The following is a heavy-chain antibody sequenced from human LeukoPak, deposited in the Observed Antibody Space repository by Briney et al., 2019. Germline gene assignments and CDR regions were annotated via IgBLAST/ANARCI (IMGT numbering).Heavy chain of an antibody. V-gene: IGHV3-33*08. Sequence: PGGSLRLSCAASGFTFSDYYMSWIRQAPGKGLEWVAVIWYDGSNKYYADSVKGRFTISRDNSKNTLYLQMNSLRAEDTAVYYCAREISGTFDYWGQGTLVTVSS. CDR3: AREISGTFDY. CDR1: GFTFSDYY. J-gene: IGHJ4*02. CDR2: IWYDGSNK. D-gene: IGHD5-12*01.